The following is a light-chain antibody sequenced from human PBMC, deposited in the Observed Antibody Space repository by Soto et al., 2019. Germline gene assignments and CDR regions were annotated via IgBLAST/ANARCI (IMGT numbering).Light chain of an antibody. CDR3: QSYDDSLSVHYV. CDR1: SSNIGSTYD. CDR2: GNT. V-gene: IGLV1-40*01. J-gene: IGLJ1*01. Sequence: QSVLTQPPSVSGAPGQRVTISCTGSSSNIGSTYDVQWYQQLPGTAPKLLIHGNTNRPSGVPDRFSGSKSGTSASLAITGLQADDEADYYGQSYDDSLSVHYVFGTGTKLTVL.